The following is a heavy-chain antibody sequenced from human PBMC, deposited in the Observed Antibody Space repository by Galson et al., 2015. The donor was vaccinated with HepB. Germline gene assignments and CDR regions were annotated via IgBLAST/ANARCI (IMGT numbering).Heavy chain of an antibody. J-gene: IGHJ3*02. CDR1: GFTFSSYT. V-gene: IGHV3-23*01. CDR2: ISGSVGTT. Sequence: SLRLSCAASGFTFSSYTMSWVRQAPGEGLEWVSGISGSVGTTYYADSLKGRFTISRDNSKNTLYLQMNSLRAEDTAVYYCAKGYSGSCYDSFDIWGQGTMVTVSS. CDR3: AKGYSGSCYDSFDI. D-gene: IGHD1-26*01.